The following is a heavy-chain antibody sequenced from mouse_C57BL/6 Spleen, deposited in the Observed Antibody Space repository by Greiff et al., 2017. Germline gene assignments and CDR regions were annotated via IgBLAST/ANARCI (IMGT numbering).Heavy chain of an antibody. D-gene: IGHD2-1*01. J-gene: IGHJ3*01. CDR3: ARRGDGNYVETWFAY. CDR1: GYTFTSYW. V-gene: IGHV1-64*01. CDR2: IHPNSGST. Sequence: QVQLKQPGAELVKPGASVKLSCKASGYTFTSYWMHWVKQRPGQGLEWIGMIHPNSGSTNYNEKFKSKATLTVDKSSSTAYMQLSSLTSEDSAVYYCARRGDGNYVETWFAYWGQGTLVTVSA.